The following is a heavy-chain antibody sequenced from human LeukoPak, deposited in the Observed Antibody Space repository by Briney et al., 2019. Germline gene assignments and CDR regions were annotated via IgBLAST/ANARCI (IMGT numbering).Heavy chain of an antibody. V-gene: IGHV4-30-2*01. Sequence: PSETLSLTCTVSGGSISSGGYYWSWIRQPPGKGLEWIGYIYHSGSTYYNPSLKSRVTISVDRSKNQFSLKLSSVTAADTAVYYCARDSPSVDWGQGTLVTVSS. J-gene: IGHJ4*02. CDR3: ARDSPSVD. CDR1: GGSISSGGYY. D-gene: IGHD5/OR15-5a*01. CDR2: IYHSGST.